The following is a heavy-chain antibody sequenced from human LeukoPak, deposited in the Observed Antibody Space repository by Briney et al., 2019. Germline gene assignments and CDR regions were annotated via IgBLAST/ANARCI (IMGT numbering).Heavy chain of an antibody. CDR2: IYWDDDK. D-gene: IGHD6-19*01. V-gene: IGHV2-5*02. J-gene: IGHJ5*02. CDR3: AHRRGGRGRSSGWYWFDP. Sequence: ESGPTLVKPTQTLTLTCTFSGFSLSTSGVGVGWIRQPPVKALEWLALIYWDDDKRYSPSLKSRLTITKDTSKNQVVLTMTNMDPVDTATYYCAHRRGGRGRSSGWYWFDPWGQGTLVTVSS. CDR1: GFSLSTSGVG.